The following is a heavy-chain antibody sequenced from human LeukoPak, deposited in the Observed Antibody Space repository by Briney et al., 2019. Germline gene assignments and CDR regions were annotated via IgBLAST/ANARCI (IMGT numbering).Heavy chain of an antibody. V-gene: IGHV6-1*01. CDR3: ARGFKYGFDH. CDR2: TYYRSKWYN. D-gene: IGHD2-8*01. CDR1: GDSVSSNSVA. J-gene: IGHJ4*02. Sequence: SQTPSLTCAISGDSVSSNSVAWNWLRQSPSRGLEWLGRTYYRSKWYNDYAVSVQSRITINPDTSKNQFSLQLNSVTPEDTAVYYCARGFKYGFDHWGQGALVTVSS.